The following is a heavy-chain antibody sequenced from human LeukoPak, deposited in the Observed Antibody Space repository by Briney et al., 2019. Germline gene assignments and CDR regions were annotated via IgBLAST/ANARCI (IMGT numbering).Heavy chain of an antibody. CDR1: GYTFTAYY. D-gene: IGHD3-10*01. CDR2: INPNSGGT. J-gene: IGHJ6*02. Sequence: ASVKVSCKASGYTFTAYYMHWVRQAPGQGLEWMGWINPNSGGTNYVQKFQGRVTMARDTSISTASMELSRLRSDDTAVYYCARGASLGSGSYYDDFCSYGMDVWGQGTTVTVS. CDR3: ARGASLGSGSYYDDFCSYGMDV. V-gene: IGHV1-2*02.